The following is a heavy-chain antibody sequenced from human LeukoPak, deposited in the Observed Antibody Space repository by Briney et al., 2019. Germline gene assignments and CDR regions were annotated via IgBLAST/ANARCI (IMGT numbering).Heavy chain of an antibody. CDR2: ISWNSGSI. V-gene: IGHV3-9*03. CDR1: GFTFDDYA. J-gene: IGHJ3*02. CDR3: AKGYCSSTSCYHAADAFDI. Sequence: GGSLRLSCAASGFTFDDYAMHWVRQAPGKGLEWVSGISWNSGSIGYADSVKGRFTISRDNAKNSLYLQMNSLRAEDMALYYCAKGYCSSTSCYHAADAFDIWGQGTMVTVSS. D-gene: IGHD2-2*01.